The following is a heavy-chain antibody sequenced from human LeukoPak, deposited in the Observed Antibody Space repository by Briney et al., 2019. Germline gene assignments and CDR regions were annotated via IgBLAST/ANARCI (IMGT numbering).Heavy chain of an antibody. CDR2: MSGSGGST. Sequence: PGGSLRLSCAASGFTFSSYGMSWCRQAPGKGLEGVSGMSGSGGSTYYPYSVKVRFTISRDNSKNTLYLQMNSLRAEDTAVYYCAKAGGIAAAGSLWLKVGAGEPYNWFDPWGKGTLVTVSS. D-gene: IGHD6-13*01. CDR1: GFTFSSYG. V-gene: IGHV3-23*01. J-gene: IGHJ5*02. CDR3: AKAGGIAAAGSLWLKVGAGEPYNWFDP.